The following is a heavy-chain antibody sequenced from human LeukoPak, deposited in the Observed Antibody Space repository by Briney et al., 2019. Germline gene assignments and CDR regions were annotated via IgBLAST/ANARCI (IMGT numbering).Heavy chain of an antibody. D-gene: IGHD6-19*01. Sequence: GTSVKVSCKASGFTFTSSAVQWVRQARGQRLEWMGWINCHNGNTNYAQKLQGRLTMTTDTSTSTAYMELRSLRSDDTAVYYCARDEVSGGWYNHWGQGTLVTVSS. CDR3: ARDEVSGGWYNH. CDR1: GFTFTSSA. CDR2: INCHNGNT. V-gene: IGHV1-18*01. J-gene: IGHJ4*02.